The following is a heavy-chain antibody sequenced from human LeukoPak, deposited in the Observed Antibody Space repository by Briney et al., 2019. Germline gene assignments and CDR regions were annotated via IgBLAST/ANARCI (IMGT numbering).Heavy chain of an antibody. J-gene: IGHJ4*02. CDR1: GFTFSNFA. V-gene: IGHV3-23*01. D-gene: IGHD4-23*01. CDR3: AKDHRGGAPYYFAS. Sequence: GGFLRLSCAASGFTFSNFAMSWVRQAPGKGLEWVSAISGSGGSAYYADSVKGRFTISRDNSKNTLYLQMNSLRAEDTAVYYCAKDHRGGAPYYFASWGKGTRVTVPS. CDR2: ISGSGGSA.